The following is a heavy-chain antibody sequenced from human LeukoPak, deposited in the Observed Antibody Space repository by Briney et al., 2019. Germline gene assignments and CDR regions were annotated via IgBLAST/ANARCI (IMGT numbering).Heavy chain of an antibody. Sequence: PSETLSLTCAVSGGSISSSNWWSWVRQPPGKGLEWIGEIYHSGSTNYNPSLKSRVTISVDKSKNQFSLKLSSVTAADTAVYYCARGRDIAARPRSRIFYYYYYMDVWGKGTTVTVSS. V-gene: IGHV4-4*02. CDR2: IYHSGST. CDR3: ARGRDIAARPRSRIFYYYYYMDV. D-gene: IGHD6-6*01. J-gene: IGHJ6*03. CDR1: GGSISSSNW.